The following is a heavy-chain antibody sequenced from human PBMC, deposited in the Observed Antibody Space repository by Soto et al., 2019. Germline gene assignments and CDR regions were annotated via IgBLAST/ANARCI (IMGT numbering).Heavy chain of an antibody. CDR3: ARGPGGPDGPGDY. CDR1: GYTFTSYA. CDR2: INAGNGNT. D-gene: IGHD2-15*01. V-gene: IGHV1-3*01. J-gene: IGHJ4*02. Sequence: QVQLVQSGAEVKKPGASVKVSCKASGYTFTSYAMHWVRQAPGQRLEWMGWINAGNGNTKYSRKFQGRVTITRDTTASTDYMELTSLRSEDPAVYYCARGPGGPDGPGDYWGQGTLVTVSS.